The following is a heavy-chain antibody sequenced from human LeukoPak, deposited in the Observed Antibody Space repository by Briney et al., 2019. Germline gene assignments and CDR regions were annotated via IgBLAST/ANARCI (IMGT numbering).Heavy chain of an antibody. J-gene: IGHJ4*02. CDR1: GYTFTGYY. D-gene: IGHD3-16*01. CDR3: ARGAYDYVWGRPVDY. V-gene: IGHV1-2*02. Sequence: GASVKVSRKASGYTFTGYYMHWVRQAPGQGLEWMGWINPNSGGTNYAQKFQGRVTMTRDTSISTAYMELSRLRSDDTAVYYCARGAYDYVWGRPVDYWGQGTLSPSPQ. CDR2: INPNSGGT.